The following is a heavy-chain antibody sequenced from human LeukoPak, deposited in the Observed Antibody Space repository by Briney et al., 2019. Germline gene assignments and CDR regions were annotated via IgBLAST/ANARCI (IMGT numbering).Heavy chain of an antibody. V-gene: IGHV1-69*05. J-gene: IGHJ3*02. D-gene: IGHD5-12*01. CDR2: IIPIFGTA. Sequence: ASVKVSCKASGGTFSSYAISWVRQAPGQGLEWMGGIIPIFGTANYAQKFQGRVTITTDESTSTAYMELSSLRSEDTAVYYCARGKVYSGYDFLPGDPIDIWGQGTMVTVSS. CDR3: ARGKVYSGYDFLPGDPIDI. CDR1: GGTFSSYA.